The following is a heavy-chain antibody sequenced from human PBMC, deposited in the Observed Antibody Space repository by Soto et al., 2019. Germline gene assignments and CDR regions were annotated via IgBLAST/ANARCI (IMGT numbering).Heavy chain of an antibody. Sequence: KASETLSLTCTVSGGSISSGGYYWSWIRQHPGKGLEWIGYIYYSGSTYYNPSLKSRVTISIDPSKSQFSLKLSSVTAADTAVFYCARTYSRSAYFDYWGQGTLVTVSS. J-gene: IGHJ4*02. CDR2: IYYSGST. CDR1: GGSISSGGYY. V-gene: IGHV4-31*03. D-gene: IGHD3-22*01. CDR3: ARTYSRSAYFDY.